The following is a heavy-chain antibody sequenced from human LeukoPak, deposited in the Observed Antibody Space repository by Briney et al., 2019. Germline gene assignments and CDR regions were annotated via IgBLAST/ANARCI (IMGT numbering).Heavy chain of an antibody. CDR1: GYTFTDYN. J-gene: IGHJ4*02. Sequence: GASVKVSCKASGYTFTDYNIHWVRQAPGQGLEWMGWINPDSGATKYAQSFQGRVTLTRDTSNSTVYMELRWLSSDDTAVYYCATLYGRSQMDYWGQGTLVTVSS. V-gene: IGHV1-2*02. CDR2: INPDSGAT. CDR3: ATLYGRSQMDY. D-gene: IGHD2-2*03.